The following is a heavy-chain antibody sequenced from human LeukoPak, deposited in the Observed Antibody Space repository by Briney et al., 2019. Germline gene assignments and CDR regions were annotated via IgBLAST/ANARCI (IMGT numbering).Heavy chain of an antibody. V-gene: IGHV3-23*01. CDR3: AKAGANWEYYFDY. D-gene: IGHD7-27*01. CDR2: ISGSGGST. CDR1: GFTFSSYA. J-gene: IGHJ4*02. Sequence: HSGGSLRLSCAASGFTFSSYAMSWVRQAPGKGLEWVSAISGSGGSTYYADSVKGRFTISRDNSKNTLYLQMNSLRAEDTAVYYCAKAGANWEYYFDYRGQGTLVTVSS.